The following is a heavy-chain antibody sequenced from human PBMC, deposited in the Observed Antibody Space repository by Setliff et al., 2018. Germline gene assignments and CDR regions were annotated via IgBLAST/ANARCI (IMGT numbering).Heavy chain of an antibody. V-gene: IGHV1-2*02. CDR1: GYTFTSYD. J-gene: IGHJ3*01. D-gene: IGHD3-9*01. Sequence: ASVKVSCKASGYTFTSYDINWVRQATGQGLEWMGWMNPNSGGREYAEAFQGRVTMTGDTSIRTAFMELSGLTSDDTAVYYCAGPFDVGPYPRPIDGLDLWGQGTRVTVSS. CDR2: MNPNSGGR. CDR3: AGPFDVGPYPRPIDGLDL.